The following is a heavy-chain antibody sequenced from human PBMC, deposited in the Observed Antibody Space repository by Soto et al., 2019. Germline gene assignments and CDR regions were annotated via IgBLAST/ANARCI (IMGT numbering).Heavy chain of an antibody. D-gene: IGHD2-15*01. V-gene: IGHV3-30-3*01. CDR3: ARVPSSSGRAHFDY. CDR2: ISYDGSNK. CDR1: GFTFSSYA. Sequence: QVQLVESGGGVVQPGRSLRLSCAASGFTFSSYAMHWVRQAPGKGLEWVAVISYDGSNKYYADSVKGRFTISRDNSKNTRYLQMNSLRAEDTAVYYCARVPSSSGRAHFDYWGKGTLVTVPS. J-gene: IGHJ4*02.